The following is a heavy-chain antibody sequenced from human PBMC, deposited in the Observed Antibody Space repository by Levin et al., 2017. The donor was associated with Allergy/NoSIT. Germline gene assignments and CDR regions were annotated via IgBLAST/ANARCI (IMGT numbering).Heavy chain of an antibody. CDR2: IYYSGSGKT. Sequence: SETLSLTCTVSGGSISNYYWSWIRQPPGKGLEWIGYIYYSGSGKTNYNPSLKSRVTIPVDTAMNPFTLKPSSVTASGGEGYNGAGQRPDATGDDWFFVLRGSGTLVAVAA. CDR1: GGSISNYY. V-gene: IGHV4-59*08. J-gene: IGHJ2*01. CDR3: AGQRPDATGDDWFFVL. D-gene: IGHD4-17*01.